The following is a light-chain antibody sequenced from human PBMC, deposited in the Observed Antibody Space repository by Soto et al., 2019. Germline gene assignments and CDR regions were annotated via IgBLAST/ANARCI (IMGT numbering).Light chain of an antibody. J-gene: IGKJ1*01. CDR2: GAS. CDR3: QQYDKWPTWT. Sequence: EIVLTQSPATLSVSPGERATPSCRASQSVSRDLAWYQQKPGQAPRLLIYGASTRAPSIPARFSGSGSGTDFTLTISSLKSEDFAVNYCQQYDKWPTWTFGQGTKVAIK. CDR1: QSVSRD. V-gene: IGKV3-15*01.